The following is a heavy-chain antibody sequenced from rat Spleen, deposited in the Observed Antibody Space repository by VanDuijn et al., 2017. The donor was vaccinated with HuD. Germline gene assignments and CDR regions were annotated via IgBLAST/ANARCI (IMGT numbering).Heavy chain of an antibody. Sequence: EVQLVESGGGLVQPGRSLKLSCAASGFNFSDYGMAWVRQAPAKGLEWVATISSDGRRNYYRDSVKGRFTISRDTAKSTLYLQMDSLRSEDTATYYCARRHYGYTDYFDYWGQGVMVTVSS. J-gene: IGHJ2*01. D-gene: IGHD1-6*01. V-gene: IGHV5-29*01. CDR3: ARRHYGYTDYFDY. CDR2: ISSDGRRN. CDR1: GFNFSDYG.